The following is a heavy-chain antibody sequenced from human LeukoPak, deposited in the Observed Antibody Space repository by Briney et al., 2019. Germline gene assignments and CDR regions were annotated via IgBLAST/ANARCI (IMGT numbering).Heavy chain of an antibody. CDR3: ARHCGDYWRGFYYYYYMDV. V-gene: IGHV5-51*01. CDR2: IYPGDSDT. J-gene: IGHJ6*03. CDR1: GYSFTTYW. Sequence: GESLKISCRGSGYSFTTYWICWVRQMPGKGLEWMGIIYPGDSDTRYSPSFQGQVTISADKSISTAYLQWSSLKASDTAMYYCARHCGDYWRGFYYYYYMDVWGKGTTVTVSS. D-gene: IGHD4-17*01.